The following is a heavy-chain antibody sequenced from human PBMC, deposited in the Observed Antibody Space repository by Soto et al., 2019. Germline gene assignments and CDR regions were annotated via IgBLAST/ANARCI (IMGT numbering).Heavy chain of an antibody. CDR3: ARDTPGPLSFDP. J-gene: IGHJ5*02. CDR2: IKSKTDGGTT. Sequence: GGSLRLSCAASGFTFSNAWMSWVRQAPGKGLEWVGRIKSKTDGGTTDYAAPVKGRFTISRDDSKNTLYLQMNSLRVEDTAVYYCARDTPGPLSFDPWGQGTQVTVSS. V-gene: IGHV3-15*01. CDR1: GFTFSNAW.